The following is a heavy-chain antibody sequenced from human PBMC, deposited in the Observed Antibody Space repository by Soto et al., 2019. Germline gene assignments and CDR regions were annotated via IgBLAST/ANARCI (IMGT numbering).Heavy chain of an antibody. D-gene: IGHD3-10*01. CDR3: AYSLGSPYYFHS. CDR1: GFSITSSDYY. V-gene: IGHV4-31*03. Sequence: QVQLQEAGPGLVKPSQTLSLTCSVSGFSITSSDYYWHSIRQVPGKGLEWIGYVSYGGKTYYRPALKSRIAISVDTSKNQLSLKMTSTTAADTAVYFCAYSLGSPYYFHSWGEGTLVTVSS. CDR2: VSYGGKT. J-gene: IGHJ4*02.